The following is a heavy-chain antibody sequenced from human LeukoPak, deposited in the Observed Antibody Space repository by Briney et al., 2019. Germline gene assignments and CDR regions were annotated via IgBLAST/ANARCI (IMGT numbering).Heavy chain of an antibody. Sequence: NPSETLSLTCTVSGGSISSYNWSWIRQPPGKGLEWIGCIYYSGSTNYNPSLKSRLTISVDTSKNQFSLKLSSVTAADTAVYYCARGRGSSGYYFDYFDYWGQGTLVTVSS. CDR1: GGSISSYN. CDR3: ARGRGSSGYYFDYFDY. V-gene: IGHV4-59*01. J-gene: IGHJ4*02. CDR2: IYYSGST. D-gene: IGHD3-22*01.